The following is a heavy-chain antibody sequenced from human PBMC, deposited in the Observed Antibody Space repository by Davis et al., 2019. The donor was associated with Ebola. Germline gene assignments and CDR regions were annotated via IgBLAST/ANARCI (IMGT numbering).Heavy chain of an antibody. V-gene: IGHV3-48*04. Sequence: PGGSLRLSCAASGFTFSSYSRNWVRQAPGKGLEWVSYISSSSSIMYYADSVKGRFTISRDNAKNSLYLQMNSLRAEDTAVCYCARGIPGDYWVPCTLVTVSS. CDR3: ARGIPGDY. J-gene: IGHJ4*02. CDR2: ISSSSSIM. CDR1: GFTFSSYS.